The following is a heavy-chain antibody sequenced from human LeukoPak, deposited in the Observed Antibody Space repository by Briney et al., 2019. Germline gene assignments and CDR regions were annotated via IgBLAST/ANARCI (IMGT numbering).Heavy chain of an antibody. Sequence: PSETLSLTCAVYGGSFSGYYWSWIRQPPGKGLEWIGYIYYSGSTNYNPSLKSQVTISVDTSKNQFSLKLSSVTAADTAVYYCARARIAAAGRNFDYWGQGTLVTVSS. CDR3: ARARIAAAGRNFDY. D-gene: IGHD6-13*01. J-gene: IGHJ4*02. V-gene: IGHV4-59*01. CDR1: GGSFSGYY. CDR2: IYYSGST.